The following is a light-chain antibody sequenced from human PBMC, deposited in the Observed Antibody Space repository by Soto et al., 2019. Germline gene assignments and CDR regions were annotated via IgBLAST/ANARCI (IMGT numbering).Light chain of an antibody. V-gene: IGKV3-20*01. Sequence: IVLTQSPGTLFLSPGERATLSCRASQTIKTRSLAWYQQKPGQAPRRLIYGTSSRPTNIPDRFSASGSGTDFTLTISRLEPDDFAVYYCQQYGHSPLTFGGGTKVDIK. CDR2: GTS. CDR3: QQYGHSPLT. J-gene: IGKJ4*01. CDR1: QTIKTRS.